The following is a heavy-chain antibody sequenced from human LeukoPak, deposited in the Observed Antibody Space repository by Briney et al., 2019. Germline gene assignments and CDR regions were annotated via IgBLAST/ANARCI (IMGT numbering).Heavy chain of an antibody. CDR2: IYSDNT. V-gene: IGHV3-53*01. D-gene: IGHD4/OR15-4a*01. CDR3: ARRAGAYSHPYDY. J-gene: IGHJ4*02. Sequence: GGSLRLSCTVSGFTVSSNSMSWVRQAPGKGQEWASFIYSDNTHYSDSVKGRFTISRDNSKNTLYLQMNSLRAEDTAVYYCARRAGAYSHPYDYWGQGTLVTVSS. CDR1: GFTVSSNS.